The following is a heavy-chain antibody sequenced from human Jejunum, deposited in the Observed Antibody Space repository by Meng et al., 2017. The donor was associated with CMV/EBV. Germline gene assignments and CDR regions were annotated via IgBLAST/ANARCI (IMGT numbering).Heavy chain of an antibody. V-gene: IGHV1-3*01. CDR1: GSTFIKHA. CDR3: ARGIHSGAFLIDY. D-gene: IGHD1-26*01. CDR2: MNPDNGNT. Sequence: KASGSTFIKHALHWARQAPGQRLEWVGCMNPDNGNTEYSQKFQGRVTFTRDTSANPAFMELSSLSSEDTAVYSCARGIHSGAFLIDYWGQGTLVTVSS. J-gene: IGHJ4*02.